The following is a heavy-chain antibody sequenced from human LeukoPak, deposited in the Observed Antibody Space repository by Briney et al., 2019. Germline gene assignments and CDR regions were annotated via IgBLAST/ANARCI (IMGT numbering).Heavy chain of an antibody. Sequence: PGGSLRLSCAASGFTFSSYSMNWVRQAPGKGLEWVSSISSSSSYIYYADSVKGRFTISRDNAKNSLYLQMNSLRAEDTAVYYCANSKDWGSYFDYWGQGTLVTVSS. CDR3: ANSKDWGSYFDY. D-gene: IGHD7-27*01. V-gene: IGHV3-21*01. J-gene: IGHJ4*02. CDR2: ISSSSSYI. CDR1: GFTFSSYS.